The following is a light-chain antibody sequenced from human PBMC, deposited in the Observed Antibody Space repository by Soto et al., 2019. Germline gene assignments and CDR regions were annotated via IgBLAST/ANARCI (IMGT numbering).Light chain of an antibody. Sequence: ETVLTQSPATLSLSPGESAILSCRASQSVNDYLAWYQQKPGQAPRLLIYDASYRAAGIPARFSGGGSGTDFTLSISSLEPEDVAVYYCQQRSDWLTFGGGTKVEIK. CDR3: QQRSDWLT. CDR1: QSVNDY. J-gene: IGKJ4*01. CDR2: DAS. V-gene: IGKV3-11*01.